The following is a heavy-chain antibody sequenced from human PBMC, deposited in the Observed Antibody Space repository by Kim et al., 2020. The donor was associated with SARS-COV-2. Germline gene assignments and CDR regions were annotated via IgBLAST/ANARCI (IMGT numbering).Heavy chain of an antibody. Sequence: GGSLRLSCAASGFTFRSYAMSWVRQAPGKGLEWVSGISGSGETTLYADSVKGRFSISRDNSKNTLYLQMHSLRAEDTAVYYCAKDSGRTAGSPRGGMDVWSQGTTVTASS. J-gene: IGHJ6*02. V-gene: IGHV3-23*01. CDR1: GFTFRSYA. CDR2: ISGSGETT. CDR3: AKDSGRTAGSPRGGMDV. D-gene: IGHD3-10*01.